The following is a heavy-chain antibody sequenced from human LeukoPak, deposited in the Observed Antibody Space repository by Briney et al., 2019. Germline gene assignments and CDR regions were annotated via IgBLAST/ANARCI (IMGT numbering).Heavy chain of an antibody. CDR2: IIPIFGTA. Sequence: GASVKVSCKASGYTFTGYYIHWVRQAPGQGLEWMGRIIPIFGTANYAQKFQGRVTITTDESTSTAYMELSSLRSEDTAVYYCARGIAAAGTNPFDYWGQGTLVTVSS. CDR3: ARGIAAAGTNPFDY. CDR1: GYTFTGYY. V-gene: IGHV1-69*05. D-gene: IGHD6-13*01. J-gene: IGHJ4*02.